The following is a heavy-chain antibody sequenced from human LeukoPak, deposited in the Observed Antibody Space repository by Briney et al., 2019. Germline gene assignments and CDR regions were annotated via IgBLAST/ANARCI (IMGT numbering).Heavy chain of an antibody. D-gene: IGHD6-13*01. V-gene: IGHV3-30*03. J-gene: IGHJ4*02. Sequence: GGSLRLSCAASGFTFSSYGMHWVRQAPGKGLEWVAVISYDGSNKYYADSVKGRFTISRDNSKNTLYLQMNSLRVEDTAVYYCARPLYSNIWYVNYWGRGTLVTVSS. CDR3: ARPLYSNIWYVNY. CDR2: ISYDGSNK. CDR1: GFTFSSYG.